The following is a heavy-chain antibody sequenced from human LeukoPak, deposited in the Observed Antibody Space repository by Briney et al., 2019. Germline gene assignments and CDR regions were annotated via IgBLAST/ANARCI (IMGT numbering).Heavy chain of an antibody. D-gene: IGHD3-10*01. V-gene: IGHV3-23*01. J-gene: IGHJ4*02. CDR2: ISTSGGST. CDR1: GYTFSSNA. Sequence: GGSLRLSCAASGYTFSSNAMSWVRQAPGKGLEWVSAISTSGGSTYYADSVKGRFTISRDNSRNTLYLQMSSLRAEDTAIYYCALRGGQPDPFDYWGQGTLVTVSS. CDR3: ALRGGQPDPFDY.